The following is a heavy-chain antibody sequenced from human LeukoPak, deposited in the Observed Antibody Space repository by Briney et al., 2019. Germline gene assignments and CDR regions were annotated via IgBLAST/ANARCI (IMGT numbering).Heavy chain of an antibody. V-gene: IGHV3-7*01. J-gene: IGHJ4*02. D-gene: IGHD1-26*01. CDR2: IKHDGSEK. CDR1: GFIFTNYF. CDR3: ASILTGAAKD. Sequence: QPGGSLRLSCAASGFIFTNYFMSWVRQAPGKGLEWVASIKHDGSEKYYVDSVKGRYTISRDNAKNSLYLQMNSLRAEDTAVYYCASILTGAAKDWGQGTLVTVSS.